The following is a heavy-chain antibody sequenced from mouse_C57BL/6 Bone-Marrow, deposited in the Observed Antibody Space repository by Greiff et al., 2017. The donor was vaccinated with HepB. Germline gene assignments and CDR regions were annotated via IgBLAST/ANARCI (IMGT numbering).Heavy chain of an antibody. Sequence: EVQLQQSGPGLVKPSQSLSLTCSVTGYSITSGYYWNWIRQFPGNKLEWMGYISYDGSNNYNPSLENRISITRDTSKNQFFLKLNSVTTEDTATYYCARGSNYGDYWGQGTSVTVSS. CDR1: GYSITSGYY. J-gene: IGHJ4*01. CDR2: ISYDGSN. D-gene: IGHD2-5*01. V-gene: IGHV3-6*01. CDR3: ARGSNYGDY.